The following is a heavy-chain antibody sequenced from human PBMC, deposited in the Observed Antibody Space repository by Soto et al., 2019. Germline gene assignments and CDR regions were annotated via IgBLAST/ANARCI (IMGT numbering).Heavy chain of an antibody. Sequence: EVQLVESGGGLVQPGGSLRLSCEASGFTFSSYWMYWVRQAPGKGLVWVSRTNSDGSDTSYADSVKGRFTISRDNAKNTLYLKMNSLRAEDTAVYYCARDRGWSLFDYWGQGTLVTVSS. V-gene: IGHV3-74*01. CDR3: ARDRGWSLFDY. CDR1: GFTFSSYW. CDR2: TNSDGSDT. D-gene: IGHD6-19*01. J-gene: IGHJ4*02.